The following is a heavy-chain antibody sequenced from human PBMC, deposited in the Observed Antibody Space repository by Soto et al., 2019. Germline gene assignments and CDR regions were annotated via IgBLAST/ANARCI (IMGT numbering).Heavy chain of an antibody. Sequence: SETLSLTCTVSGAFISGYYWSWIRQPAGKGLEWIGRIYTSGSTKYSPSLKSRATMSVDTSKKQFSLKLNSVTAADTAVYYCARESTGAGTDNWFDSWGQGTLVTVSS. CDR3: ARESTGAGTDNWFDS. V-gene: IGHV4-4*07. CDR1: GAFISGYY. CDR2: IYTSGST. D-gene: IGHD6-13*01. J-gene: IGHJ5*01.